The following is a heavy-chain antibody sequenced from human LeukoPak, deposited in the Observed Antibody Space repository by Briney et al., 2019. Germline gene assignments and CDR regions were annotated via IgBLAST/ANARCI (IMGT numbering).Heavy chain of an antibody. D-gene: IGHD4-17*01. CDR2: ISGSGGST. J-gene: IGHJ3*02. CDR1: GFTFDDYD. CDR3: ARDTDRTTVTPDAFDI. V-gene: IGHV3-23*01. Sequence: GGSLRLSCAASGFTFDDYDMSWVRQAPGEGLEWVSAISGSGGSTYYADSVKGRFTISRDNSKNTLYLQMNSLRAEDTAVYYCARDTDRTTVTPDAFDIWGQGTMVTVSS.